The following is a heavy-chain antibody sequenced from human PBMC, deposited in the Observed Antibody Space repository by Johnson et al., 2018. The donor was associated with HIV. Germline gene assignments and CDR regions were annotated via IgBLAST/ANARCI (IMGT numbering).Heavy chain of an antibody. CDR2: ISWNSGRI. CDR3: AKGATSCAHAAFDI. V-gene: IGHV3-9*01. D-gene: IGHD2-21*01. CDR1: GFTFDDYA. J-gene: IGHJ3*02. Sequence: VESGGGLAQPGRSLRLSCAASGFTFDDYAMHWVRQAQGKGLEWVSGISWNSGRIGYADSVKGRLTISRDNAKNSLYLQMNILRAGDTALYYCAKGATSCAHAAFDIWGQGTMVTVSS.